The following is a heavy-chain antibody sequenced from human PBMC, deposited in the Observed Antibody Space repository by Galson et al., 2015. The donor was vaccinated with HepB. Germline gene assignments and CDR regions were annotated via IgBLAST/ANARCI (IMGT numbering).Heavy chain of an antibody. V-gene: IGHV4-61*02. D-gene: IGHD1-26*01. J-gene: IGHJ6*04. CDR3: ARDDGSWDPMDV. CDR2: IHTTGST. CDR1: GASIRSGSHH. Sequence: TLSLTCSVSGASIRSGSHHWSWVRQPAGKGLEWIGRIHTTGSTTYNPSLKSRVSISLDTSKNQFSLNLSSVTAADTAVYYCARDDGSWDPMDVWGRGTTVTVSS.